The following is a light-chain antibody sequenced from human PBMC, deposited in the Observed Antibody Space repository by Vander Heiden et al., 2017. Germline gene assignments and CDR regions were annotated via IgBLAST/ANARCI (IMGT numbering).Light chain of an antibody. Sequence: GDRVTITCQASQDISNYLNWYQQKPGKAPKLLIYDASNLETGVPSRFSGSGSGTDFTFTISSLQPEDIATYYCQQYPPLTFGGGTKVEIK. V-gene: IGKV1-33*01. J-gene: IGKJ4*01. CDR1: QDISNY. CDR3: QQYPPLT. CDR2: DAS.